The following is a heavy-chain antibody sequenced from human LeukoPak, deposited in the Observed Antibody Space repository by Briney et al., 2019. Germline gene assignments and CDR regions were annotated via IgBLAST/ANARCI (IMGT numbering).Heavy chain of an antibody. D-gene: IGHD3-22*01. V-gene: IGHV3-7*03. CDR3: AKDSYQDSSGYYRDY. Sequence: GGSLRLSCAASGFTFSSYWMSWVRQAPGKGLEWVANIKKDGSEKYYVDSVKGRFTISRDNSKNTLYLQMNSLRAEDTAVYYCAKDSYQDSSGYYRDYWGQGTLVTVSS. J-gene: IGHJ4*02. CDR1: GFTFSSYW. CDR2: IKKDGSEK.